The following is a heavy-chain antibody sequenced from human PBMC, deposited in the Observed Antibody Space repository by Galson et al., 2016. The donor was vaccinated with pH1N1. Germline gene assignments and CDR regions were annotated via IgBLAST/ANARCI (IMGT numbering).Heavy chain of an antibody. V-gene: IGHV4-31*02. J-gene: IGHJ4*02. CDR1: GGYY. CDR3: ARGVSVAGTPRLDY. CDR2: IFYSGST. Sequence: GGYYWSWIRQHPGKGLEWIGYIFYSGSTYYNPSLKSRVTISVDTSKNQFSLKLSSVTAADTAVYYCARGVSVAGTPRLDYWGQGTLVTVSS. D-gene: IGHD6-19*01.